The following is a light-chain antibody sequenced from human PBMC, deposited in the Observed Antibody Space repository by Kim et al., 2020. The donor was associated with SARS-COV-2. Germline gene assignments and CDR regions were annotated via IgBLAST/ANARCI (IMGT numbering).Light chain of an antibody. CDR2: EVS. CDR3: SSYAGSNIVV. Sequence: QSALTQPPSASGSPGQSVTISCTGTSSDVGGHNYVSWYQQHPGKALKLLIYEVSERPSGVPDRFSGSKSGNTASLTVSGLQSEDEADYYCSSYAGSNIVVFGGGTQLTVL. CDR1: SSDVGGHNY. V-gene: IGLV2-8*01. J-gene: IGLJ2*01.